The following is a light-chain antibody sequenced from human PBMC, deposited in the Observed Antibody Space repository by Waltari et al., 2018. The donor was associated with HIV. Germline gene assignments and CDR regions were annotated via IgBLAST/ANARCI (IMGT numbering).Light chain of an antibody. Sequence: DVQMTQSPSSLSASVGDRVAITCRASQGIGTDLAWYQQKPGSVPKLLIYAASTLQSGFPSRFRGGGSGTDFILTITNLQTEDFSFYYCQRYDRAPYTFGPGTRLELK. J-gene: IGKJ2*01. CDR2: AAS. CDR1: QGIGTD. CDR3: QRYDRAPYT. V-gene: IGKV1-27*01.